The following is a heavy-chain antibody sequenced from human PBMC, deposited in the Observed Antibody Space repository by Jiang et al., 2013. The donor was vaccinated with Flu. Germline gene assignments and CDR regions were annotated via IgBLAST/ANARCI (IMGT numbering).Heavy chain of an antibody. D-gene: IGHD3-3*01. Sequence: LLKPSETLSLTCAVYGGSFSGYYWSWIRQPPGKGLEWIGEINHSGSTNYNPSLKSRVTISVDTSKNQFSLKLSSVTAADTAVYYCARGLSVLRFLEWLFWFDPWGQGTPGHRLL. CDR3: ARGLSVLRFLEWLFWFDP. J-gene: IGHJ5*02. CDR2: INHSGST. CDR1: GGSFSGYY. V-gene: IGHV4-34*01.